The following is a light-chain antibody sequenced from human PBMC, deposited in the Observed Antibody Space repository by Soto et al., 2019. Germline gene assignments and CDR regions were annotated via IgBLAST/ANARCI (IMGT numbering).Light chain of an antibody. V-gene: IGLV2-8*01. Sequence: QSALTQPPSASGSPGQSVTISCTGTSSDVGGYNYVSWYQQHPGKAPKLMISEVSKRPSGVPDRFSGSKSGNTASLTVSGLQAEDEGDYYCRSFAGNNNLVFGGGTKVTVL. J-gene: IGLJ3*02. CDR3: RSFAGNNNLV. CDR2: EVS. CDR1: SSDVGGYNY.